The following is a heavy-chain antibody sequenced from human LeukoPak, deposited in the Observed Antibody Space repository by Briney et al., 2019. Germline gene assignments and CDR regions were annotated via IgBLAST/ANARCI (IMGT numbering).Heavy chain of an antibody. J-gene: IGHJ4*02. CDR1: GFTFSSYW. CDR3: ARGALHVFDY. Sequence: PGGSLRLSCAASGFTFSSYWMHWVRHAPGKGLVWVSRINSDGSSTSYADSVKGRFTISRDNAKNSLFLQMNTLTAEDTAVYYCARGALHVFDYWGQGTPVTVSS. V-gene: IGHV3-74*01. CDR2: INSDGSST. D-gene: IGHD3-10*02.